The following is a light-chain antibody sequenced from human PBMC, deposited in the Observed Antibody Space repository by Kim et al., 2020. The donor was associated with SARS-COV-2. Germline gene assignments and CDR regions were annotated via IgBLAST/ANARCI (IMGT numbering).Light chain of an antibody. J-gene: IGLJ2*01. CDR2: SDG. CDR3: QVWDTSSDHVV. CDR1: NIGSKS. V-gene: IGLV3-21*04. Sequence: SYELTQPPSVSVAPGETAKITCGENNIGSKSVHWYQQKPGQAPVLVIYSDGDRPSGVPERFSGSNSGNTATLSISRVEAGDEADYYCQVWDTSSDHVVFGGGTQLTVL.